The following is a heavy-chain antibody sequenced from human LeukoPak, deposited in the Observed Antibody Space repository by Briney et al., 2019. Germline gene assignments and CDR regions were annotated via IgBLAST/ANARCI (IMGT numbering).Heavy chain of an antibody. CDR2: IRYDGSNK. D-gene: IGHD3-10*01. CDR1: GFTFSSYG. Sequence: GGSLRLSCATSGFTFSSYGMHWVRQAPGKGLEWVAVIRYDGSNKYYADSVKGRFTISRDNSKNTLYLQMNSLRAEDTAVYYCARDPTRQGVIRYYFDYWGQGTLVTVSS. CDR3: ARDPTRQGVIRYYFDY. V-gene: IGHV3-33*01. J-gene: IGHJ4*02.